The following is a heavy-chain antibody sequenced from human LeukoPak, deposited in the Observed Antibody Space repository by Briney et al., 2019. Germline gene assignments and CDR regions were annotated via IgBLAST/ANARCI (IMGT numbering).Heavy chain of an antibody. D-gene: IGHD3-10*01. V-gene: IGHV3-7*01. CDR3: ARDAFRARYFDL. CDR1: GFTFSNYW. CDR2: IKQGGSEK. Sequence: GGSLRLSCAASGFTFSNYWMSWVRQAPGKGLEWVANIKQGGSEKYYVDSVKGRFTISRGHAKKSLYLQMNSLRAEDTAVYYCARDAFRARYFDLWGRGTLVTVSS. J-gene: IGHJ2*01.